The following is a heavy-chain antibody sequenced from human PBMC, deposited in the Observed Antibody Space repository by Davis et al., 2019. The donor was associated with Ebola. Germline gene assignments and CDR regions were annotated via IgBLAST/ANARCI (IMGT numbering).Heavy chain of an antibody. Sequence: ASVKVSCKASGYTFTRNAMHWVRQAPGQRLEWMGWINAGNGNTKYSQKFQGRVTITRDTSASTAFMELSSLRSEDTAVYYCARARGDGYSWLVDYWGQGTQLTVSS. CDR2: INAGNGNT. CDR3: ARARGDGYSWLVDY. V-gene: IGHV1-3*01. J-gene: IGHJ4*02. D-gene: IGHD5-24*01. CDR1: GYTFTRNA.